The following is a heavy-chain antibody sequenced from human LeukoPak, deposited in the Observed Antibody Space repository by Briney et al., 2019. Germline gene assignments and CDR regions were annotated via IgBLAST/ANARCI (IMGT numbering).Heavy chain of an antibody. J-gene: IGHJ4*02. D-gene: IGHD5-12*01. CDR1: GFTFSNYA. CDR3: ARDLREWLRSILIY. Sequence: GRSLRLSCAASGFTFSNYAMHWVRQAPGKGLEWAAIISYDGSNKYYADSVKGRFTISRDNSKNTLFLEMNSLGPEDTAVYYCARDLREWLRSILIYWGQGTQVTVST. CDR2: ISYDGSNK. V-gene: IGHV3-30*04.